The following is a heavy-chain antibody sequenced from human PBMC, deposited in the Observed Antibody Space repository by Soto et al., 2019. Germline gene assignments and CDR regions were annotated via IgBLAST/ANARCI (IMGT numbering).Heavy chain of an antibody. CDR2: MKHSGST. D-gene: IGHD3-3*01. Sequence: PSETLSLTCAVYRGSFSGYYWSWIRQPPGKGLEWIGEMKHSGSTNYNPSLKSRVTISVDTSKNHFSLKLSSVTAADTAVYYCARAHNDFWSGYPIPYGMDVWGQGTTVTSP. CDR1: RGSFSGYY. CDR3: ARAHNDFWSGYPIPYGMDV. J-gene: IGHJ6*02. V-gene: IGHV4-34*01.